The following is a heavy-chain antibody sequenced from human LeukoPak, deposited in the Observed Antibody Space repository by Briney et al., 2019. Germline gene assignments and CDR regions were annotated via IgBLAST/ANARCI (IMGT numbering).Heavy chain of an antibody. D-gene: IGHD3-10*01. CDR1: GFTFSSYW. CDR3: ARASRLLWFGELFTFDY. J-gene: IGHJ4*02. Sequence: GGSLRLSCAASGFTFSSYWMNWVRQAPGKGLVWVSRIASDGSSTTYADSVKGRFGISRDNAKNTLYLQMNSLRAEDTAVYYCARASRLLWFGELFTFDYWGQGTLVTVSS. V-gene: IGHV3-74*01. CDR2: IASDGSST.